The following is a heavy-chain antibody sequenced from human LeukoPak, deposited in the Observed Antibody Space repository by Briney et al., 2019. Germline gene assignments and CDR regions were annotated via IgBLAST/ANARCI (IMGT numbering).Heavy chain of an antibody. CDR2: INPNNGDT. V-gene: IGHV1-2*02. CDR3: ARRSYTSGPFDY. Sequence: ASVKVSCKASGYTFSGYYMHWVRRGPGQGLEWMGWINPNNGDTNYPQRFQGRVTMTTDTSISTSYMELSSLTSDDTAVYYCARRSYTSGPFDYRGQGSLVTVSS. CDR1: GYTFSGYY. D-gene: IGHD6-19*01. J-gene: IGHJ4*02.